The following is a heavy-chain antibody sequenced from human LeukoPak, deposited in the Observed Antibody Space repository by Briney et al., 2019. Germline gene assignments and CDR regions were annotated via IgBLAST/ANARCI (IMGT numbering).Heavy chain of an antibody. V-gene: IGHV3-74*01. D-gene: IGHD3-10*01. Sequence: GGSLRLSCAASGFTFTDYWMHWVRQAPGKDLVWVSRSNSDESSTSYADSVKGRFTISRDNAKKTVYLQMNSLRVEDTAIYYCTRHYGTGFYGMDVWGQGTTVTVSS. CDR1: GFTFTDYW. J-gene: IGHJ6*02. CDR3: TRHYGTGFYGMDV. CDR2: SNSDESST.